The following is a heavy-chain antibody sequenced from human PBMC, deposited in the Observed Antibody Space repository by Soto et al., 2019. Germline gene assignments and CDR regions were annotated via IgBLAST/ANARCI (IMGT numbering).Heavy chain of an antibody. Sequence: QVQLQESGPRLVKSSETLSLVCSVSGDSIIRSFWGWIRQSPGKGLQYIGYISDSGVTDYDPSLKSRVTISVDTSKNPFSRKLTSVTAADTAVYYCARGGGDFSGPDSFDIWGQDTMVTVSS. V-gene: IGHV4-59*01. J-gene: IGHJ3*02. CDR3: ARGGGDFSGPDSFDI. CDR2: ISDSGVT. D-gene: IGHD3-10*01. CDR1: GDSIIRSF.